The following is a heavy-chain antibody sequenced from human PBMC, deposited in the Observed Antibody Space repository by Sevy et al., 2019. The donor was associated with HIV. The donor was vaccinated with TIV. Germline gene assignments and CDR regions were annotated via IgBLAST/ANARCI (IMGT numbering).Heavy chain of an antibody. CDR1: GFTFSPYW. V-gene: IGHV3-7*04. D-gene: IGHD1-26*01. CDR3: AGGVGLDR. CDR2: IRPDGSDK. Sequence: GGSLRLSCEASGFTFSPYWMTWVRQAPGKGLEWVANIRPDGSDKYYVDSVKGRFTISRDNAKNSLYLQMNSLRADDAARYDWAGGVGLDRWGQGALVTVSS. J-gene: IGHJ5*02.